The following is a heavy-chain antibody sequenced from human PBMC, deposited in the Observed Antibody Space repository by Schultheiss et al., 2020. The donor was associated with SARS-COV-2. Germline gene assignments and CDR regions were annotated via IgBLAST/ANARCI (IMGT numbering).Heavy chain of an antibody. J-gene: IGHJ6*02. V-gene: IGHV3-49*03. CDR1: GFTFGDYA. CDR2: IRSKAYGGTT. D-gene: IGHD6-6*01. Sequence: GGSLRLSCTASGFTFGDYAMSWFRQAPGKGLEWVGFIRSKAYGGTTEYAASVKGRFTISRDDSKSIAYLQMNSPKTEDTAVYYCTRALIAARDYYYYGMDVWGQGTTVTVSS. CDR3: TRALIAARDYYYYGMDV.